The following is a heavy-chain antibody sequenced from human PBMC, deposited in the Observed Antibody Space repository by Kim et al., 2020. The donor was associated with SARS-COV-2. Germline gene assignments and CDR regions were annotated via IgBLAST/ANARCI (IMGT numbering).Heavy chain of an antibody. D-gene: IGHD3-10*01. J-gene: IGHJ4*02. CDR2: ISYDGSNK. CDR1: GFTFSSYG. V-gene: IGHV3-30*18. Sequence: GGSLRLSCAASGFTFSSYGMHWVRQAPGKGLEWVAVISYDGSNKYYADSVKGRFTISRDNSKNTLYLQMNSLRAEDTAVYYCAKDKSPVRGALDYWGQGTLVTVSS. CDR3: AKDKSPVRGALDY.